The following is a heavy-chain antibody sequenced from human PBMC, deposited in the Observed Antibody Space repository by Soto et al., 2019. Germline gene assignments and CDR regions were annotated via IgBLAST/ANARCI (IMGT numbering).Heavy chain of an antibody. D-gene: IGHD6-19*01. Sequence: GGSLRLSCAASGFTFSSYSMNWVRQAPGKGLEWVSSISSSSSYIYYADSVKGRFTISRENAKNSLYLQMNSLRAEDYAVYYCARESIAVVDFDDWGQGTLVTVSS. CDR2: ISSSSSYI. CDR3: ARESIAVVDFDD. J-gene: IGHJ4*02. CDR1: GFTFSSYS. V-gene: IGHV3-21*01.